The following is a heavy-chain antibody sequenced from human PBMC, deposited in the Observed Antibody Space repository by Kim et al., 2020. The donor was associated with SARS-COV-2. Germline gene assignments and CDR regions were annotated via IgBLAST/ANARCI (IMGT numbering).Heavy chain of an antibody. D-gene: IGHD2-15*01. V-gene: IGHV4-31*03. Sequence: SETLSLTCTFSGGSISSGGYYWSWIRQHPGKGLEWIGYIYYSGSTYYNPSLKSRVTISVDTSKNQFSLKLSSVTAADTAVYYCARSPSLGYCSGGSCYDSDWFDPWGQGTLVTVSS. J-gene: IGHJ5*02. CDR2: IYYSGST. CDR3: ARSPSLGYCSGGSCYDSDWFDP. CDR1: GGSISSGGYY.